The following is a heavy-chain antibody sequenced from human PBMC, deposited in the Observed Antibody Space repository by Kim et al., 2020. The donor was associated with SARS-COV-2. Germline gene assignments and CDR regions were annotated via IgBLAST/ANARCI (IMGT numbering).Heavy chain of an antibody. V-gene: IGHV1-18*01. CDR2: ISAYNGNT. CDR1: GYTFTSYG. Sequence: ASVKVSCKASGYTFTSYGISWVRQAPGQGLEWMGWISAYNGNTNYAQKLQGRVTMTTDTSTSTAYMELRSLRSDDTAVYYRARVGSYYYDSSGYYWFDPWGQGTLVTVSS. D-gene: IGHD3-22*01. CDR3: ARVGSYYYDSSGYYWFDP. J-gene: IGHJ5*02.